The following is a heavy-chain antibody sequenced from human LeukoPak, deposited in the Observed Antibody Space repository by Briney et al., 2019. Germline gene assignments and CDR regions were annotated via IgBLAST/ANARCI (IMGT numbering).Heavy chain of an antibody. Sequence: GGSLRLSCAASGFTFSSYSMNWVRQAPGKGLEWVSYISSSSSTIYYADSVKGRFTISRDNAKNSLYLQMNSLRAEDTAVYYCARDQPPYDFWSGYFQGKNAFDIWGQGTMVTVSS. CDR2: ISSSSSTI. J-gene: IGHJ3*02. V-gene: IGHV3-48*01. CDR1: GFTFSSYS. CDR3: ARDQPPYDFWSGYFQGKNAFDI. D-gene: IGHD3-3*01.